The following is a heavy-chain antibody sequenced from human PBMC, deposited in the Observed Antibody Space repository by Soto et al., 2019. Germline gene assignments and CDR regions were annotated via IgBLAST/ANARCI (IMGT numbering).Heavy chain of an antibody. Sequence: EVQLVESGGGLVQPGGSLKLYCAASGFTLSDSAMHWVRQASGKGLEWVGRIRSKPNTDATAYAASVKGRVTISRDDSKNTAYLQMNSLKTEDTAVYYCTRHVDCSGGSCYSGYYYYMDVWGKGTTLTVSS. D-gene: IGHD2-15*01. J-gene: IGHJ6*03. CDR1: GFTLSDSA. V-gene: IGHV3-73*01. CDR2: IRSKPNTDAT. CDR3: TRHVDCSGGSCYSGYYYYMDV.